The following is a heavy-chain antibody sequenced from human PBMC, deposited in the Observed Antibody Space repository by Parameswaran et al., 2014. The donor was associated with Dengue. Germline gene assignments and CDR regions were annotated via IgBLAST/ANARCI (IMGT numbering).Heavy chain of an antibody. CDR2: ILYSGST. V-gene: IGHV4-39*01. Sequence: AGGSLRLSCTVSGGSISSGIYYWGWVRQPPGKGLEWIATILYSGSTYYNPSLKSRVSISVDTSKNQFALKLNSVTAADTAVYYCARHPDYWGQGALVTVS. J-gene: IGHJ4*02. CDR1: GGSISSGIYY. CDR3: ARHPDY.